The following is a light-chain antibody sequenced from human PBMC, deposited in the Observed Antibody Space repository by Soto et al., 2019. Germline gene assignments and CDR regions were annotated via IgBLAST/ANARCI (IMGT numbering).Light chain of an antibody. CDR1: QSVNHN. V-gene: IGKV3-15*01. CDR2: GAS. CDR3: QQSNNCPHT. Sequence: EIVMTQSPATLSVSPGERATLSCRASQSVNHNLAWYQQKPGQAPRLLFYGASFRATGVPARFSGSGSGTDFTLTISSLQSEDFAIYYCQQSNNCPHTFGQGTKLEIK. J-gene: IGKJ2*01.